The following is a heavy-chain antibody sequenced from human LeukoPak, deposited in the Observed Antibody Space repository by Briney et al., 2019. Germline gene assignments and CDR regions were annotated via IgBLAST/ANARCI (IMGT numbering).Heavy chain of an antibody. V-gene: IGHV4-39*07. CDR3: ASRELLVGAFDI. J-gene: IGHJ3*02. D-gene: IGHD1-26*01. Sequence: SETLSLTCTVSGGSISSSSYYWGWIRQPPGKGLEWIGSIYYSGSTYYNPSLKSRVTISVDTSKNQFSLKLSSVTAADTAVYYCASRELLVGAFDIWGQGTMVTVSS. CDR2: IYYSGST. CDR1: GGSISSSSYY.